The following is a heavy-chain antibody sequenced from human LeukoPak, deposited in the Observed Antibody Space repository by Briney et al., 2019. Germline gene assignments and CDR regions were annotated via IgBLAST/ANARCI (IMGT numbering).Heavy chain of an antibody. CDR3: ARHAAYYYGSGSYYLDY. D-gene: IGHD3-10*01. Sequence: SSETLSLTCTVSGGSISSSSYCWGWIRQPPGKGLEWIGSVYYSGSTYYNPSLKSRVTMSVDTSKNQSSLKLSSVTAADTAVYYCARHAAYYYGSGSYYLDYWGQGTLVSVSS. J-gene: IGHJ4*02. CDR2: VYYSGST. V-gene: IGHV4-39*01. CDR1: GGSISSSSYC.